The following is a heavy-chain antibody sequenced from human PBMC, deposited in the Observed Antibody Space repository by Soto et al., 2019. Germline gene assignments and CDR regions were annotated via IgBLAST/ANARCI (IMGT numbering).Heavy chain of an antibody. Sequence: QVQLQESGPGLVKPSQTLSLTCTVSGGSISSGGYYWSWIRQHPGKGLEWIGYIYYSGSTYYNPSLKRRVTISVDTSKTQFPLKLSSVTAADTAVYSWARANLMVRGVIAPFDYWGQGTLVTVSS. CDR1: GGSISSGGYY. CDR2: IYYSGST. CDR3: ARANLMVRGVIAPFDY. V-gene: IGHV4-31*03. D-gene: IGHD3-10*01. J-gene: IGHJ4*02.